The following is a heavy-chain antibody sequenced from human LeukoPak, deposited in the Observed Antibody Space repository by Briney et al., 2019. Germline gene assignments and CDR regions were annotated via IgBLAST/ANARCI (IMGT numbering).Heavy chain of an antibody. J-gene: IGHJ4*02. CDR1: GFTFSSYS. V-gene: IGHV3-21*01. Sequence: GGSLRLSCAASGFTFSSYSMNWVRQAPGKGLEWVSSISSSSSYIYYADSVKGRFTISRDNAKNSLYLQMNSLRAEDTAVYCCARDSSIAAAFDYWGQGTLVTVSS. D-gene: IGHD6-13*01. CDR2: ISSSSSYI. CDR3: ARDSSIAAAFDY.